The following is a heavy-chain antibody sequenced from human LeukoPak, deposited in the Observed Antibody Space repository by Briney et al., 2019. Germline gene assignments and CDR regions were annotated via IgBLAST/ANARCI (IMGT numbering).Heavy chain of an antibody. V-gene: IGHV5-51*01. D-gene: IGHD1-1*01. CDR3: ATRATGTTKWFDP. Sequence: GGSLRLSCKGSGYIFTSYWIGWVRQMPGKGLEWMGIIYPGDSDTRYSPSFQGQVTISADKSISTAYLQWSSLKASDTAMYYCATRATGTTKWFDPWGQGTLVTVSS. CDR1: GYIFTSYW. CDR2: IYPGDSDT. J-gene: IGHJ5*02.